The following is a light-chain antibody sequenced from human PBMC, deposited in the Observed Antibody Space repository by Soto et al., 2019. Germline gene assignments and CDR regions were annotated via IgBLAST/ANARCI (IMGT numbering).Light chain of an antibody. CDR3: QQYNYWPLYT. CDR1: QSVSRN. V-gene: IGKV3-15*01. Sequence: EVVMTQSPATLSVSPGERATLSCRASQSVSRNLAWYQQRPGRAPRLLIYDASTRATNIPTRFSGSGSGTEFTLTISSLQAEDFAVCYCQQYNYWPLYTFGEGTKLEIK. J-gene: IGKJ2*01. CDR2: DAS.